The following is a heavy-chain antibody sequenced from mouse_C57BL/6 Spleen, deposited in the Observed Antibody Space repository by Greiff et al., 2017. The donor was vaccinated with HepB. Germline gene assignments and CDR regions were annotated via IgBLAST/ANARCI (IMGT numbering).Heavy chain of an antibody. D-gene: IGHD2-3*01. J-gene: IGHJ2*01. CDR3: ARGIYDGYPYYFDY. CDR2: INYDGSST. CDR1: GFTFSDYY. Sequence: EVKLMESEGGLVQPGSSMKLSCTASGFTFSDYYMAWVRQVPEKGLEWVANINYDGSSTYYLDSLKSRFIISRDNAKNILYLQMSSLKSEDTATYYCARGIYDGYPYYFDYWGQGTTLTVSS. V-gene: IGHV5-16*01.